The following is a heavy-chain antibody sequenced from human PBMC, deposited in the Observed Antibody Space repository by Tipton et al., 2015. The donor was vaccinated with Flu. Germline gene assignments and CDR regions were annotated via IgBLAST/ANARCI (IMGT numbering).Heavy chain of an antibody. D-gene: IGHD6-19*01. J-gene: IGHJ4*02. CDR3: AGSIAVADYYFDY. Sequence: TLSLTCTVSGGSISSGSYYWSWIRQPAGKGLEWIGRIYTSGSTNYNPSLKSRVTISVDTSKNQFSLKLSSVTAADTAVYYCAGSIAVADYYFDYWGQGTLVTVSS. CDR1: GGSISSGSYY. V-gene: IGHV4-61*02. CDR2: IYTSGST.